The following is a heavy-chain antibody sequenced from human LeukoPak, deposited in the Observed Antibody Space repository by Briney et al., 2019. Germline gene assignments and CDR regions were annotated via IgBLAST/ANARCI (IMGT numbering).Heavy chain of an antibody. CDR1: GYSISSGYY. D-gene: IGHD2-15*01. CDR3: ARYRVRGAPHRGYCSGGSCYGTHGDYFDY. J-gene: IGHJ4*02. Sequence: PSETLSLTCTVSGYSISSGYYWRWIRQPPGKGLEWIGSIYHSGSTSYNPSLKSRVTISVATSKNQFSLKLSSVPAADTAVYYCARYRVRGAPHRGYCSGGSCYGTHGDYFDYWGQGTLVTVSS. V-gene: IGHV4-38-2*02. CDR2: IYHSGST.